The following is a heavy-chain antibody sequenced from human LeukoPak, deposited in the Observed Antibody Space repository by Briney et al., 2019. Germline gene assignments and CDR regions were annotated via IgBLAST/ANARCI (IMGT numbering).Heavy chain of an antibody. V-gene: IGHV3-23*01. J-gene: IGHJ4*02. D-gene: IGHD3-22*01. CDR1: GITLSNYG. Sequence: GGSLRVSCAVSGITLSNYGMSWVRQAPGKGLDWVAGISDSGGRTNYADSVKGRFTISRDNPKNTLYLQMNSLRAEDTAVYFCAKRGVVIRVILVGFHKEAYYFDSWGQGALVTVSS. CDR2: ISDSGGRT. CDR3: AKRGVVIRVILVGFHKEAYYFDS.